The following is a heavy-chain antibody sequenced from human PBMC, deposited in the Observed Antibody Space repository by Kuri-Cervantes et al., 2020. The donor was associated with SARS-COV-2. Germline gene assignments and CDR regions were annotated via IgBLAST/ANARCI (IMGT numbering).Heavy chain of an antibody. CDR3: ARGSQYYDILTGYPRGAFDI. V-gene: IGHV5-10-1*04. CDR1: GYSFTNYW. D-gene: IGHD3-9*01. CDR2: IEPSDSYT. Sequence: GESLKISCMGSGYSFTNYWITWVRQMPGKGLEWMGRIEPSDSYTNYSSSFQGQVTISADKSISTAYLQWSSLKPSDTAMYYCARGSQYYDILTGYPRGAFDIWGQGTMVTVSS. J-gene: IGHJ3*02.